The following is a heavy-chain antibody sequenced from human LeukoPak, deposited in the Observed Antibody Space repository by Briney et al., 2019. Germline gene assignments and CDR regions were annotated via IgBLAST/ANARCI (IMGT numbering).Heavy chain of an antibody. CDR1: GGSISSYY. J-gene: IGHJ4*02. V-gene: IGHV4-59*01. CDR3: ARGSPYYYDNNGYN. D-gene: IGHD3-22*01. CDR2: IYYSGGT. Sequence: SETLSLTCTVSGGSISSYYWSWIQQPPGKGLEWIGYIYYSGGTNYNPSLRSRVTISIDTSKNQFSLKLSSVTAADTAVYYCARGSPYYYDNNGYNWGQGTLVTVSS.